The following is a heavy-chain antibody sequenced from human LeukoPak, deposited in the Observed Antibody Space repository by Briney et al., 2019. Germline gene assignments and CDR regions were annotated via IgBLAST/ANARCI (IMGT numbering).Heavy chain of an antibody. CDR2: IKTDGSNT. J-gene: IGHJ4*02. Sequence: PGGSLRLSCVASGFTFIRHYMHWVRQAPGKGLVWVSRIKTDGSNTIYADSVKGRFTISRDNAKNTLYLQMSSLRVEDTAVYYCGGSEDGYIGYWGQGTLVTVSS. CDR1: GFTFIRHY. V-gene: IGHV3-74*01. CDR3: GGSEDGYIGY. D-gene: IGHD5-24*01.